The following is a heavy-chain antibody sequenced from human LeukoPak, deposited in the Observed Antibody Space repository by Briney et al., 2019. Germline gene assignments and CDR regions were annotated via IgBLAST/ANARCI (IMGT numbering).Heavy chain of an antibody. Sequence: PGGSLRLSCAGSGLTFGGYGMHWFRQTPGKGLEWVAVIAYDGSRAFYADSVKGRFTISRDNSKNTMSVQMDDLRAEDTAVYYCTRYNNDHFDYWGQGTLVTVPS. CDR1: GLTFGGYG. V-gene: IGHV3-33*01. CDR3: TRYNNDHFDY. D-gene: IGHD1-14*01. J-gene: IGHJ4*02. CDR2: IAYDGSRA.